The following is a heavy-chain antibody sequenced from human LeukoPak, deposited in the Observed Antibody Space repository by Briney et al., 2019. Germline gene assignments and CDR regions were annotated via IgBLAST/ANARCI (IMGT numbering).Heavy chain of an antibody. V-gene: IGHV1-46*01. CDR3: ATAIIVGAVWDY. D-gene: IGHD1-26*01. J-gene: IGHJ4*02. Sequence: GSVKVSCKAYGYTFTSYYMHWVRQAPGQGLEWMGIVNPSGGSTSYAQKFQGRVTMTRDTSTSTVYMELSSLRSEDTAVYYCATAIIVGAVWDYWGQGTLVTVSS. CDR1: GYTFTSYY. CDR2: VNPSGGST.